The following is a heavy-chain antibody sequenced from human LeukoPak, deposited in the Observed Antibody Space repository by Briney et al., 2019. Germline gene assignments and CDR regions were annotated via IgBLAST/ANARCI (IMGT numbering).Heavy chain of an antibody. J-gene: IGHJ6*04. CDR2: IYRGGTT. D-gene: IGHD3-16*01. V-gene: IGHV3-53*01. Sequence: GGSLRLSSAASGFTVINNYRTWVRQAPGKGLEWVSVIYRGGTTHYADSVKGRFTISRDNSKNTLYLQMNSLRVDDTAVYYGSTSPSWGLWGKGTTVTVSS. CDR1: GFTVINNY. CDR3: STSPSWGL.